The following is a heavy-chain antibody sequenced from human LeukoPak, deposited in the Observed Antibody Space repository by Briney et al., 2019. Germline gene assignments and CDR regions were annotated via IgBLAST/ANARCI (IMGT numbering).Heavy chain of an antibody. CDR2: IFYTGSM. CDR1: GGSISGSIYY. Sequence: PSETLSLTCTVSGGSISGSIYYWGWIRQPPGKGLDWIGSIFYTGSMYYNPSLKSRVTISVDTSKNQFSLNLSSVTAADTAVYYCARHNSGSYYALDYWGQGTLVTVSS. V-gene: IGHV4-39*01. CDR3: ARHNSGSYYALDY. D-gene: IGHD1-26*01. J-gene: IGHJ4*02.